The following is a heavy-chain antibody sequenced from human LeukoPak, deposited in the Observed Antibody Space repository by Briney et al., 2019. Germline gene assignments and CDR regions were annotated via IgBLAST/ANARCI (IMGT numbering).Heavy chain of an antibody. J-gene: IGHJ6*02. Sequence: GGSLRLSCAASGFTFDDYAMHWVRQAPGKGLEWVSGISWNSGSIGYADSVKGRFTISRDNAKNSLYLQMNSLRAEDTALYYCAGAYYCYGMDVWGQGTTVTVSS. CDR1: GFTFDDYA. CDR3: AGAYYCYGMDV. V-gene: IGHV3-9*01. CDR2: ISWNSGSI.